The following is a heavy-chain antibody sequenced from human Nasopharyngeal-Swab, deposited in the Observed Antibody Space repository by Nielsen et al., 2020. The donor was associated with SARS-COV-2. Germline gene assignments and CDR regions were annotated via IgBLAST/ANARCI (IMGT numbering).Heavy chain of an antibody. J-gene: IGHJ6*02. CDR2: IYYSGST. CDR3: AREYYGMDV. CDR1: GGSISSYY. Sequence: GSLRLSCTISGGSISSYYWTWIRQPPGKGLEWIGYIYYSGSTNYNPSLKSRVTISVDTSKNQFSLKLTSVTAADKAVYYCAREYYGMDVWGQGTTVTVSS. V-gene: IGHV4-59*01.